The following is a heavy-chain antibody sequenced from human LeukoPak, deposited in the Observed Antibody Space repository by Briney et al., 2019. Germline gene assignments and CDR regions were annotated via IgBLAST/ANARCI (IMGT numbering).Heavy chain of an antibody. Sequence: GASVTVSFKASGGTFSIYATSWVRQATGQGLEWMGWMNPKSGNTGYAQKFQGRVTITRDTSISIAYMELSNLRSDDTAVYYCARAGVWDPSDTSGYHNGAFDIWGQGTMVTVSS. D-gene: IGHD3-22*01. CDR1: GGTFSIYA. V-gene: IGHV1-8*03. CDR2: MNPKSGNT. J-gene: IGHJ3*02. CDR3: ARAGVWDPSDTSGYHNGAFDI.